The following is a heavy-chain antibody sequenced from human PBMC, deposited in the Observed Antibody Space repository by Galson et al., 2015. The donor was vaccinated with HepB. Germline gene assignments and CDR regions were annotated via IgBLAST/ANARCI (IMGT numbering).Heavy chain of an antibody. CDR1: GVSMSGGQYY. J-gene: IGHJ3*02. D-gene: IGHD2-8*01. CDR2: IYYGGCT. Sequence: TLSLTCAVSGVSMSGGQYYWGWIRQSPTKGLEWIGSIYYGGCTYFSPSFQSRVAMSVDTSKNQLSLTLSSVTAADTAVYYCARPLVLNGRFTPGVGPFHIWGHGTMVTVSA. CDR3: ARPLVLNGRFTPGVGPFHI. V-gene: IGHV4-39*01.